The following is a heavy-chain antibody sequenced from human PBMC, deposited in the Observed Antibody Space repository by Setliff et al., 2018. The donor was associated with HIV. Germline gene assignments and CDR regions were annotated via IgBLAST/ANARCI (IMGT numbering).Heavy chain of an antibody. CDR3: ARHYPRSDDAFDI. J-gene: IGHJ3*02. CDR2: IYYSGST. Sequence: SETLSLTCTVSGGSISSGGYYWSWIRQLPGKGLEWIGYIYYSGSTYYNPSLKSRVTISVDTSKNQFSLKLNSVTAADTAVYYCARHYPRSDDAFDIWGQGTRVTVSS. CDR1: GGSISSGGYY. V-gene: IGHV4-31*03. D-gene: IGHD6-19*01.